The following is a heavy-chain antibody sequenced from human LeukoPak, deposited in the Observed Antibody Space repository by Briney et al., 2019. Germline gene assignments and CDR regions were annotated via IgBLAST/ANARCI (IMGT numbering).Heavy chain of an antibody. D-gene: IGHD4-23*01. CDR3: ASSALPSDDYGGNDAFDI. V-gene: IGHV4-59*01. CDR1: GVSISGNY. J-gene: IGHJ3*02. CDR2: IFYTGST. Sequence: SETLSLTCTVSGVSISGNYWSSSPAPPRKGLERSGYIFYTGSTNYNPSLQSRVTILLDTSKNPFSLKLSSVSAADTAVYYCASSALPSDDYGGNDAFDIWGQGTMVTVST.